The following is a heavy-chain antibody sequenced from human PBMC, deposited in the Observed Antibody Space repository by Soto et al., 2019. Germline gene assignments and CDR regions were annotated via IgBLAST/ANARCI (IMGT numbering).Heavy chain of an antibody. V-gene: IGHV3-33*01. Sequence: GGSLRLSCAASGFTFSSYGMHWVRQAPGKGLEWVAVIWYDGSNKYYADSVKGRFTISRDNSKNTLYLQMNSLRAEDTAVYYCARDVSSGYYSGYYYGMDVWGQGTTVTVSS. CDR2: IWYDGSNK. D-gene: IGHD3-22*01. CDR3: ARDVSSGYYSGYYYGMDV. J-gene: IGHJ6*02. CDR1: GFTFSSYG.